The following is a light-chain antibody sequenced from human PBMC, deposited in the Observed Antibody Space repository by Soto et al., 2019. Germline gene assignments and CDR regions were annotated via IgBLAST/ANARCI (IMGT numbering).Light chain of an antibody. V-gene: IGKV1-39*01. CDR3: QESYSTPRT. CDR2: AAS. Sequence: IKMTQSPSSLPTSVGDRITIACVASQSSSSYLNWYQQKPGKAPKLLIYAASSLQSGVPSRFSGCGSGTDFTLTISSLQPEDFATYKCQESYSTPRTFGQGTRV. CDR1: QSSSSY. J-gene: IGKJ1*01.